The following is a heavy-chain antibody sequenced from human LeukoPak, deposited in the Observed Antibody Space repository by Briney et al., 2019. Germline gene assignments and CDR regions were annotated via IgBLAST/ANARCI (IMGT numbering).Heavy chain of an antibody. V-gene: IGHV3-21*01. CDR1: GFTFSIYE. J-gene: IGHJ6*03. CDR2: ISSSSSYI. D-gene: IGHD5-18*01. Sequence: PGGSLRLSCAASGFTFSIYEMNWVRQAPGKGLEWVSSISSSSSYIYYADSVKGRFTISRDNAKNSLYLQMNSLRAEDTAVYYCARSALGPGHSYGIGAYYYYMDVWGKGTTVTVSS. CDR3: ARSALGPGHSYGIGAYYYYMDV.